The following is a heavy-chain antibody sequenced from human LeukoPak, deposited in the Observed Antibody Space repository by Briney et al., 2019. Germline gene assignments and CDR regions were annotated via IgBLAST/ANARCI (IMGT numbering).Heavy chain of an antibody. CDR1: GFTFDDYT. J-gene: IGHJ4*02. CDR3: AKDISSWDSSGYASYFDY. CDR2: ISWDGGST. Sequence: GGSLRLSCAASGFTFDDYTMHWVRQAPGKGLEWVSLISWDGGSTYYADSVKGRFTISRDNSKNSLYLQMNSLRTEDTALYYCAKDISSWDSSGYASYFDYWGQGTLVTVSS. D-gene: IGHD3-22*01. V-gene: IGHV3-43*01.